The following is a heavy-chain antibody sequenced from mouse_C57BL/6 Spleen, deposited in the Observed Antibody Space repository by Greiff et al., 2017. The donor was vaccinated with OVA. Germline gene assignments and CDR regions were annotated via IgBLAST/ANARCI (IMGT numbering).Heavy chain of an antibody. V-gene: IGHV1-55*01. D-gene: IGHD1-1*01. J-gene: IGHJ3*01. CDR1: GYTFTSYW. Sequence: QVQLQQPGAELVKPGASVKMSCKASGYTFTSYWITWVKQRPGQGLEWIGDIYPGSGSTNYNEKFKSKATLTVDTSSSTAYMQLSSLASEDSAVYDCARSGYDGSSTFAYWGQGTLVTVSA. CDR3: ARSGYDGSSTFAY. CDR2: IYPGSGST.